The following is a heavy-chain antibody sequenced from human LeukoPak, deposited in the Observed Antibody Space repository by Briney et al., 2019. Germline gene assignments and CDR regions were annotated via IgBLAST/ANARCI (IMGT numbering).Heavy chain of an antibody. CDR1: GFTFSSYA. V-gene: IGHV3-23*01. J-gene: IGHJ6*02. D-gene: IGHD1-26*01. CDR3: ASGRAYYYYYGMDV. Sequence: GGSLRLSCAASGFTFSSYAMSWVRQAPGKGLEWVSAISGSGGSTYYADSVKGRFTISRDNSKNTPYLQMNSLRAEDTAVYYCASGRAYYYYYGMDVWGQGTTVTVSS. CDR2: ISGSGGST.